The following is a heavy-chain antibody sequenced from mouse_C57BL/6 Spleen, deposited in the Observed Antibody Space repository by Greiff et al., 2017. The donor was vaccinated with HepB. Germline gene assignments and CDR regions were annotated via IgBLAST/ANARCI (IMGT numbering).Heavy chain of an antibody. D-gene: IGHD4-1*01. Sequence: EVQLQQSGPELVKPGASVKISCKASGYTFTDYYMNWVKQSHGKSLEWIGDINPNNGGTSYNQKFKGKATLTVDKSSSTAYMELRSLTSEDSAVYYCASGTGRDYFDYWGQGTTLTVSS. J-gene: IGHJ2*01. CDR2: INPNNGGT. CDR1: GYTFTDYY. V-gene: IGHV1-26*01. CDR3: ASGTGRDYFDY.